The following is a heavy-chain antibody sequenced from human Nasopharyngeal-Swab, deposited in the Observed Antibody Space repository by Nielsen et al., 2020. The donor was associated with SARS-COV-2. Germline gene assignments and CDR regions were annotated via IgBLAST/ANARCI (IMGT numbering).Heavy chain of an antibody. CDR2: ISYDGSNK. V-gene: IGHV3-30*04. CDR1: GFTFSSYA. J-gene: IGHJ4*02. D-gene: IGHD6-13*01. CDR3: ARAQGLGRRIAAALVY. Sequence: GESLKISCAASGFTFSSYAMHWVRQAPGKGLEWVAVISYDGSNKYYADSVKGRFTISRDNSKNTLYLQMNSLRAEDTAVYYCARAQGLGRRIAAALVYWGQGTQVTVSS.